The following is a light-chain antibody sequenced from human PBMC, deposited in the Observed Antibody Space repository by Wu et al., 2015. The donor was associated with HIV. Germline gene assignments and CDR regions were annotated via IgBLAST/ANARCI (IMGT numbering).Light chain of an antibody. V-gene: IGKV1-5*03. CDR2: KAS. Sequence: DIQMTQSPSTLSASVGDRVTITCRASQSISNWLAWYQQKPGKAPKLLIYKASHLEGGVPSRFSGSGSGTVFTLTISSLQPEDFAIYYCQHYKNWLWTFGQGTKVEIK. CDR3: QHYKNWLWT. CDR1: QSISNW. J-gene: IGKJ1*01.